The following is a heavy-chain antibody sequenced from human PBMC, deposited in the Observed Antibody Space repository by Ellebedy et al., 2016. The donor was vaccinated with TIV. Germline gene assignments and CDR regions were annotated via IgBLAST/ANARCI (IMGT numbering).Heavy chain of an antibody. Sequence: MPSETLSLTCGLSGGSIRSSNWWSWVRQPPGKGLEWIGEFYHSGSTNYNPSLKSRVTISVDKSKNQFSLKLRSVTAADTTVYYCARELVAGRVFDYWGQGTLVTVSS. D-gene: IGHD6-19*01. CDR1: GGSIRSSNW. J-gene: IGHJ4*02. V-gene: IGHV4-4*02. CDR3: ARELVAGRVFDY. CDR2: FYHSGST.